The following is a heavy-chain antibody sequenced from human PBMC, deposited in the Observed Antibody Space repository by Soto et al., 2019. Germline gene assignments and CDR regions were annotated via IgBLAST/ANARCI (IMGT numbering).Heavy chain of an antibody. CDR2: IYYSGST. Sequence: SDTLSVTCTVSGGSISSYYWSWIRQPPGKGLEWIGSIYYSGSTYYNPSLKSRVTISVDTSKNQFSLKLSSVTAADTAVYYCARSGYDFWSGYDPDNWFDPWGQGTLVTVSS. D-gene: IGHD3-3*01. J-gene: IGHJ5*02. V-gene: IGHV4-59*05. CDR1: GGSISSYY. CDR3: ARSGYDFWSGYDPDNWFDP.